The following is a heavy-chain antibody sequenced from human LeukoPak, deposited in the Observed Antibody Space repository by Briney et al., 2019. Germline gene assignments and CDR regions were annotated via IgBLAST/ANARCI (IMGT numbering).Heavy chain of an antibody. CDR3: AREWQGGIAAAGTRIEGDY. J-gene: IGHJ4*02. Sequence: PGGSLRLSCAASGFTFSSYWMSWVRQAPGKGLEWVANIKQDGSEKNYVDSVKGRFTISRDNAENSLFLQMNSLRVEDTAVYYCAREWQGGIAAAGTRIEGDYWGQGTVVVVTS. CDR2: IKQDGSEK. V-gene: IGHV3-7*01. CDR1: GFTFSSYW. D-gene: IGHD6-13*01.